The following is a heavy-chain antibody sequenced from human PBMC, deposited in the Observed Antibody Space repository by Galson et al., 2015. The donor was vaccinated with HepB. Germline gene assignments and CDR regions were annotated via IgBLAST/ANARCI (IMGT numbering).Heavy chain of an antibody. Sequence: SLRLSCAASGFTFSSYAMHWVRQAPGKGLAYVSAITTNGGSTNYASSVKGRFTIPRDNSKNTLYLQMGSLRAEDMAVYYCARLYCSGGSCYFDYWGQGTLVTVSS. CDR3: ARLYCSGGSCYFDY. V-gene: IGHV3-64*01. D-gene: IGHD2-15*01. J-gene: IGHJ4*02. CDR2: ITTNGGST. CDR1: GFTFSSYA.